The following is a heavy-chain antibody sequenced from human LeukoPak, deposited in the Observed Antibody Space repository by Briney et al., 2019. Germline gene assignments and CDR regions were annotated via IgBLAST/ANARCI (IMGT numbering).Heavy chain of an antibody. CDR3: VANMYKYMDV. J-gene: IGHJ6*04. Sequence: GGSLRLSSAVSGLTFSTYAMSWARQAPGRGLEWVSSISGNGDTTYYADSVRGRFTISRDNSKKTAYLQMNSLRAEDTAVYYAVANMYKYMDVWGKGTTVTVSS. D-gene: IGHD2-2*01. V-gene: IGHV3-23*01. CDR2: ISGNGDTT. CDR1: GLTFSTYA.